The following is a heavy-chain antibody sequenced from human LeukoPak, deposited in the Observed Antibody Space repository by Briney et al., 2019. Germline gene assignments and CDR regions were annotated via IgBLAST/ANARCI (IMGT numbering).Heavy chain of an antibody. CDR2: IKEDGSEK. V-gene: IGHV3-7*01. CDR3: VRDSRPGGAMGLYHNFDH. D-gene: IGHD3-16*01. Sequence: GGSLRLSCAASGFKFGDFWMAWVRQTPGKGLEWVADIKEDGSEKYYVDSVKGRFTISRDNNKNSLYLQMNSLRGDDTAVYFCVRDSRPGGAMGLYHNFDHWGLGTLVTVSS. CDR1: GFKFGDFW. J-gene: IGHJ4*02.